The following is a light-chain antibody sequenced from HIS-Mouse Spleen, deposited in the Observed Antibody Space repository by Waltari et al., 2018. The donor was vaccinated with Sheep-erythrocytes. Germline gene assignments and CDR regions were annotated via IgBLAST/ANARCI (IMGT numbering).Light chain of an antibody. J-gene: IGLJ3*02. V-gene: IGLV3-1*01. Sequence: SYELTQPPSVSVSPGQTASITCSGDKLGDKYACWYQQKPGKSPVLVIYQDSKRPSGIPQRFSGYNSGNTATLTISGTQAMDEADYYCQAWDSSTAVFGGGTKLTVL. CDR1: KLGDKY. CDR3: QAWDSSTAV. CDR2: QDS.